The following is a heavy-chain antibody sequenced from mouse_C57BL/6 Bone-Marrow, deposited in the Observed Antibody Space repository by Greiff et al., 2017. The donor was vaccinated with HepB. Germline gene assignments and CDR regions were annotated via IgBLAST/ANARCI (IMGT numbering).Heavy chain of an antibody. D-gene: IGHD3-3*01. Sequence: EVQLQESGGGLVQPGGSMKLSCVASGFTFSNYWMNWVRQSSEKGLEWVAQIRLKSDNYATHYAESVKGRFTISRDDSKSSVYLQMNNLRAEDTGIYYCTEGFFDYWGQGTTLTVSS. V-gene: IGHV6-3*01. CDR3: TEGFFDY. CDR2: IRLKSDNYAT. J-gene: IGHJ2*01. CDR1: GFTFSNYW.